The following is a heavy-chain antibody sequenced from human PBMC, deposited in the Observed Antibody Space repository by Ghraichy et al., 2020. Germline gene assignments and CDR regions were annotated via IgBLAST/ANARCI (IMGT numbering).Heavy chain of an antibody. CDR2: IYPSDSDT. CDR1: GYSLTNYW. CDR3: ARHVASQKRRLAASLIDY. V-gene: IGHV5-51*01. Sequence: GESLNISCKVSGYSLTNYWIGWVRQMPGKGLEWMGIIYPSDSDTRYSPSFQGQVTISADKSISTTYLQWSSLKASDTAMYYCARHVASQKRRLAASLIDYWGQGTLVTVSS. J-gene: IGHJ4*02. D-gene: IGHD6-6*01.